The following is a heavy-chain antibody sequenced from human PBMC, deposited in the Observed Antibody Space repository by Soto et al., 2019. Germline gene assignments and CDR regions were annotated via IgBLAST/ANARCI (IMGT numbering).Heavy chain of an antibody. D-gene: IGHD6-19*01. CDR3: ARLSITVAGAGGDY. V-gene: IGHV4-39*01. J-gene: IGHJ4*01. CDR2: IFYTGSA. Sequence: QLQLQESGPGLVKPSETLSLICTVSGGSISTSRYYWGWIRQPPGKGLEWIGSIFYTGSAYYNPSLRSRVTISVDTSKNQFSLKMSSVTAADTAVHYCARLSITVAGAGGDYWGHGTLVTVSS. CDR1: GGSISTSRYY.